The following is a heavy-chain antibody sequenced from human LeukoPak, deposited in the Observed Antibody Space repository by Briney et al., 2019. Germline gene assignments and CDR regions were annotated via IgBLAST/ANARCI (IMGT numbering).Heavy chain of an antibody. J-gene: IGHJ4*02. Sequence: QPGGSLRLSCTASGFTFTTYWMAWVRQAPGKGLEWVANIKQDGSEAYYAESVRGRFTISRDNAKNSLYLQMNSLRAEDTSVYYCSNGIYDKSYWSQGTLVTVSS. V-gene: IGHV3-7*01. CDR2: IKQDGSEA. D-gene: IGHD2/OR15-2a*01. CDR3: SNGIYDKSY. CDR1: GFTFTTYW.